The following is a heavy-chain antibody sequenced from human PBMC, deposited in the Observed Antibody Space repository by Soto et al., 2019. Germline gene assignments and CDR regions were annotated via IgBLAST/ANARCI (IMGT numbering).Heavy chain of an antibody. V-gene: IGHV3-30*18. D-gene: IGHD6-19*01. Sequence: QVQLVESGGGVVQPGRSLRLSCAAFGFTFSNHGIHWVRQAPGKGLEWVAVVSNDGSNKYYADSVKSRFTISRDNSENKVYLQMNSLRGDDTAVYYCAKSEQWMGVPIDYWGKETLVTDSS. CDR3: AKSEQWMGVPIDY. CDR1: GFTFSNHG. J-gene: IGHJ4*02. CDR2: VSNDGSNK.